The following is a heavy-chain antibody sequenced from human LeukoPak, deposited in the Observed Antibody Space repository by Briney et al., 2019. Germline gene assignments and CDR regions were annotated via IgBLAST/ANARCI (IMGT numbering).Heavy chain of an antibody. CDR1: GFTFSRYW. J-gene: IGHJ6*03. V-gene: IGHV3-7*01. D-gene: IGHD2-2*01. Sequence: PGGSLRLSCAASGFTFSRYWMSWVRQAPGKGLEWVANIKQDGSEKYYVDSVKGRFTISRDNAKNSLSLQMSSLRAEDTAVYYCARYVDQTYYYYYMDVWGKGTTVTVPS. CDR3: ARYVDQTYYYYYMDV. CDR2: IKQDGSEK.